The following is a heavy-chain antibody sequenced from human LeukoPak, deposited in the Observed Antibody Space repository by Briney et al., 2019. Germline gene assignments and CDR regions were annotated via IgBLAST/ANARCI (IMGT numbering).Heavy chain of an antibody. D-gene: IGHD6-19*01. CDR1: GFTFSSYG. CDR2: ISYDGSNK. J-gene: IGHJ6*04. V-gene: IGHV3-30*18. CDR3: AKRAEAVAGDYGMDV. Sequence: GGSLRLSCAASGFTFSSYGIYWLRQAPGKGLEWVSFISYDGSNKYYADSVKGRFTISRDNSKNTLYLQMNSLRAEDTAVYYGAKRAEAVAGDYGMDVCGEGTTVTVSS.